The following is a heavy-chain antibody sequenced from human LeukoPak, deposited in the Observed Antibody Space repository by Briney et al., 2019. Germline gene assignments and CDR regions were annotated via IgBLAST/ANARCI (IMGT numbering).Heavy chain of an antibody. CDR3: VRHRQWLLFPDY. J-gene: IGHJ4*02. CDR1: GDSISINYN. CDR2: IFYSGAT. D-gene: IGHD6-19*01. V-gene: IGHV4-39*01. Sequence: SETLSLTCTVSGDSISINYNWGWIRQPPGKGLEWIGSIFYSGATYYSPSLKSRVTISVDTSKNQFSLKLSSMTAADTAVYYCVRHRQWLLFPDYWGQGTLVTVSS.